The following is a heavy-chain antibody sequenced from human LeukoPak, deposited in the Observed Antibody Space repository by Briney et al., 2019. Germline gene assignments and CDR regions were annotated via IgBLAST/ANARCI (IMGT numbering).Heavy chain of an antibody. CDR3: ARDKGPYWYFDL. CDR1: DGSITSYY. V-gene: IGHV4-59*01. CDR2: IYNSGNT. Sequence: SETLSLTCTVSDGSITSYYWNWIRQPPGKGLEWIGNIYNSGNTDYNPSLKSRVTISINTSKNQISLKLSSVTAADTAVYYCARDKGPYWYFDLWGRGTLVTVSS. J-gene: IGHJ2*01.